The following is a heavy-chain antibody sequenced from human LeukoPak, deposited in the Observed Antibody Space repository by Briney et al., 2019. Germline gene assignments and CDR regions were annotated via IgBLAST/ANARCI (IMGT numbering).Heavy chain of an antibody. J-gene: IGHJ4*02. CDR2: IYYSGST. CDR3: ARSSYSYGYDFVY. V-gene: IGHV4-59*01. D-gene: IGHD5-18*01. CDR1: GGSMSSYY. Sequence: SETLSLTCTVSGGSMSSYYWSWIRQPPGKGLEWIGYIYYSGSTNYNPSLKSRVTISVDTSKNQFSLKLSSVTAADTAVYYCARSSYSYGYDFVYWGQGTLVTVSS.